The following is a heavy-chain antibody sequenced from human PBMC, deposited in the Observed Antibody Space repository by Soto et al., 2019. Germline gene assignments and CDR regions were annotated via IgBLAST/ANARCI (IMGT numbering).Heavy chain of an antibody. V-gene: IGHV1-18*01. J-gene: IGHJ3*02. D-gene: IGHD1-20*01. CDR3: ARDGISGAEPFEI. CDR2: ISAYNGNL. CDR1: GYTFINYG. Sequence: QVQLVQSGAEVKMPGASVKVSCKASGYTFINYGVSWVRQAPGQGLEWMGWISAYNGNLNYAQKIQGRVTMTTDASTTTAYMELRSLRSDDTAVYYCARDGISGAEPFEIWGQGTMVTVSS.